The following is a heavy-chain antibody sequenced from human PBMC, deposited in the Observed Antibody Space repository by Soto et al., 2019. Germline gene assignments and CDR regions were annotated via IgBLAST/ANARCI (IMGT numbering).Heavy chain of an antibody. CDR1: GSSFTNYW. CDR3: ARHLTTETKASYSGRDV. CDR2: IYPGDSDT. V-gene: IGHV5-51*01. Sequence: GESLKISCKDSGSSFTNYWISWVRQMPGKGLEWMGIIYPGDSDTRYNPSFQGQVTISADKSVNTAYVQWSSLKASDTGMYFCARHLTTETKASYSGRDVGGKGTTVTVSS. J-gene: IGHJ6*04. D-gene: IGHD1-1*01.